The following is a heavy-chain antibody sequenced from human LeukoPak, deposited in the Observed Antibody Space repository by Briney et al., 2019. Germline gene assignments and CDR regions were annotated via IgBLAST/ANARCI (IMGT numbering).Heavy chain of an antibody. J-gene: IGHJ5*02. CDR3: ARDSGDWFDP. CDR1: GGSITSGGYY. CDR2: IYYSGRT. Sequence: PSETLSLTCTDSGGSITSGGYYCSWIRQHPGKGLEWIGYIYYSGRTYYNPSLKSRVTIPVDTSKNQFSLKLTSVTAADTAVYYCARDSGDWFDPWGQGTLVTVSS. V-gene: IGHV4-31*03.